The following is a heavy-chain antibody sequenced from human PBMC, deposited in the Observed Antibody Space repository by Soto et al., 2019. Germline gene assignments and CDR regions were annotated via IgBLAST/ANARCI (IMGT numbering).Heavy chain of an antibody. CDR3: ARDQRYSRSSVTAFDI. Sequence: EVQLVESGGGLVQPGGSLRLSCAASGFTFSSYAMHWVRQAPGKGLEYVSAISSNGGSTYYANSVKGRFTISRDNSKNSLYLQMGSLRAEGMAVYYCARDQRYSRSSVTAFDIWGQGTMVTVSS. J-gene: IGHJ3*02. D-gene: IGHD6-6*01. CDR2: ISSNGGST. CDR1: GFTFSSYA. V-gene: IGHV3-64*01.